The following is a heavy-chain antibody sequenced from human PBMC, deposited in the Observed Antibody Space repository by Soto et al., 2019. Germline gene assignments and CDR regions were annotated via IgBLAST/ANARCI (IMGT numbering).Heavy chain of an antibody. Sequence: SETLSLTCTVSGGSISSGGYYWSWIRQHPGKGLEWIGYIYYSGSTYYNPSLKSRVTISVDTSKNQFSLKLSSVTAADTAVYYCASGVVVVPAAIENWFDPWGQGTLVTVYS. V-gene: IGHV4-31*03. J-gene: IGHJ5*02. CDR1: GGSISSGGYY. CDR2: IYYSGST. D-gene: IGHD2-2*02. CDR3: ASGVVVVPAAIENWFDP.